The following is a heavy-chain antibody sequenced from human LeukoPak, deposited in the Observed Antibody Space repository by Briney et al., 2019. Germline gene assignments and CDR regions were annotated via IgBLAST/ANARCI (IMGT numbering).Heavy chain of an antibody. D-gene: IGHD2/OR15-2a*01. V-gene: IGHV4-39*07. J-gene: IGHJ3*02. CDR3: ARDENLDDAFDI. Sequence: WVRQPPGKGLEWIGSIYYSGSTYYNPSLKSRVTISVDTSKNQFSLKLSSVTAADTAVYYCARDENLDDAFDIWGQGTMVTVSS. CDR2: IYYSGST.